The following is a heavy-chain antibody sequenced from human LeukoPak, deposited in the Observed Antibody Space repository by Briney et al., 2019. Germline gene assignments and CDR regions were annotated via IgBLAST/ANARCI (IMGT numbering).Heavy chain of an antibody. Sequence: GWSLTLSCAASGFTCDDYAMHWVRQAPGKGLEWVSGISWNSGSIGYADSVKGRFTISRDNAKNSLYLQMNSLRAEDTALYYCARRERFDYYMDVWGKGTTVIVSS. CDR1: GFTCDDYA. D-gene: IGHD3-16*01. CDR2: ISWNSGSI. J-gene: IGHJ6*03. CDR3: ARRERFDYYMDV. V-gene: IGHV3-9*01.